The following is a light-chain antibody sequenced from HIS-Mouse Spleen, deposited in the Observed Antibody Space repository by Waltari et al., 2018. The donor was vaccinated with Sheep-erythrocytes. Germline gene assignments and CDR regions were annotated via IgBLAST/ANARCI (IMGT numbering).Light chain of an antibody. CDR2: WAS. CDR1: QSVFYSSNNKNY. V-gene: IGKV4-1*01. Sequence: DIVMTQSPDSLAVSLGERATINCKSSQSVFYSSNNKNYLAWYQQKPGQPPKLLIYWASTRESGVPDRFSGSKSGNTASLTISGLQAEDEADYYCCSYAGSYNYVFGTGT. J-gene: IGKJ3*01. CDR3: CSYAGSYNYV.